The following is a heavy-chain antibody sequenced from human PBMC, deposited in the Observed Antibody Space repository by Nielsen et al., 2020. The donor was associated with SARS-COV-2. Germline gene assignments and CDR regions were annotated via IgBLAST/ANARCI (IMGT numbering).Heavy chain of an antibody. D-gene: IGHD2-2*01. J-gene: IGHJ3*01. CDR2: INNNGVIT. CDR1: GFTFSAYA. CDR3: VKPSGFKVVSLPGANRDDV. V-gene: IGHV3-64D*08. Sequence: GGSLRLSCSVSGFTFSAYAMQWVRQAPGQGLEYVSVINNNGVITYYTDSVKGRFTIFRDNSRNTLYLQMTSLRSDDTAVYYCVKPSGFKVVSLPGANRDDVWGQGTMVTVSS.